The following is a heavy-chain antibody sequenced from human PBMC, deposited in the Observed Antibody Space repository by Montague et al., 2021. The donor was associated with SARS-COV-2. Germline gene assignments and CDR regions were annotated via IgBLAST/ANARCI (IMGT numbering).Heavy chain of an antibody. CDR3: ARSDSSGWFGRSYYGMDV. J-gene: IGHJ6*02. Sequence: SETLSLTCAVSGGSISSSNWWSWVRQPPGRGLEWIGEINHSGSTTYNPSLNSRVSISVNKPTNQFSLKLSSVTAADTAVYYCARSDSSGWFGRSYYGMDVWGQGTTVTVSS. CDR2: INHSGST. CDR1: GGSISSSNW. D-gene: IGHD6-19*01. V-gene: IGHV4-4*02.